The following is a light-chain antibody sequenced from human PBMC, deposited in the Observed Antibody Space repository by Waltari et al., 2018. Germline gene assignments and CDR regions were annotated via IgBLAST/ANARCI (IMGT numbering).Light chain of an antibody. CDR1: NSDVGRYNL. Sequence: QSAPTQPASVSGSPGQSITISCTGTNSDVGRYNLVSWYQQHPEKAPKLIIYDVTERPSGVSDRLSGSKSGNTASLTISGLQAEDEADYYCCSYAGSFTWVFGGGTKLTVL. CDR2: DVT. V-gene: IGLV2-23*02. CDR3: CSYAGSFTWV. J-gene: IGLJ3*02.